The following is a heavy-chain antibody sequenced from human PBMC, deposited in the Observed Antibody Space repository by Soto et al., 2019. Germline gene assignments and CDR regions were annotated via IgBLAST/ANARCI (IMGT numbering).Heavy chain of an antibody. D-gene: IGHD6-13*01. CDR3: SSRPGDY. CDR1: GGSISSSSYY. J-gene: IGHJ4*02. Sequence: PSETLSLTCTVSGGSISSSSYYWGWIRQPPGKGLEWIGSIYYSGSTYYNPSLKSRVTISVDTSKNQFSLKLSSVTAADTAVYYCSSRPGDYWGQGTLVTVSS. V-gene: IGHV4-39*01. CDR2: IYYSGST.